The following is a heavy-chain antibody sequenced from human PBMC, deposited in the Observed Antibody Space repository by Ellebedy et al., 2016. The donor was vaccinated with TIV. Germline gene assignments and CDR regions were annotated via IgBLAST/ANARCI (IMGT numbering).Heavy chain of an antibody. CDR1: GFTFSSYG. J-gene: IGHJ6*02. Sequence: GGSLRLSXAASGFTFSSYGMHWVRQAPGKGLEWVAVISYDGSNKYYADSVKGRFTISRDNSKNTLYLQMNSLRAEDTAVYYCARNNDILTGYYYYYYYGMDVWGQGTTVTVSS. CDR3: ARNNDILTGYYYYYYYGMDV. CDR2: ISYDGSNK. V-gene: IGHV3-30*03. D-gene: IGHD3-9*01.